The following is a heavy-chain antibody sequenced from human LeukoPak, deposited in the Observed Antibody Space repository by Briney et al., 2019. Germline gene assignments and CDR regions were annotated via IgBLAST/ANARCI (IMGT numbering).Heavy chain of an antibody. CDR1: GGSITSSSYY. V-gene: IGHV4-61*02. Sequence: SETLSLTCTVSGGSITSSSYYWSWIRQPAGKGLEWIGRIYTSGSTNYNPSLKSRVTMSVDTSKNQFSLKLSSVTAADTAVYYCARVGDDSSNYYYYMDVWGKGTTVTVSS. D-gene: IGHD2-21*02. CDR3: ARVGDDSSNYYYYMDV. J-gene: IGHJ6*03. CDR2: IYTSGST.